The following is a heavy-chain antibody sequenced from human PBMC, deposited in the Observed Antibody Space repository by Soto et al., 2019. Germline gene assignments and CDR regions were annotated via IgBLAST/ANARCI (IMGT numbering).Heavy chain of an antibody. Sequence: EVQLLESGGGLVQPGGSLRLSCAASGFTFSSYAMSWVRQAPGKGLEWVSAISGSGGSTYYADYVKGRFTISRDNSKNTLYLHMNSLRAEDTAVYYCANTKRRYCGGDCTPDYWGQGTLVTVSS. J-gene: IGHJ4*02. CDR2: ISGSGGST. CDR3: ANTKRRYCGGDCTPDY. V-gene: IGHV3-23*01. CDR1: GFTFSSYA. D-gene: IGHD2-21*02.